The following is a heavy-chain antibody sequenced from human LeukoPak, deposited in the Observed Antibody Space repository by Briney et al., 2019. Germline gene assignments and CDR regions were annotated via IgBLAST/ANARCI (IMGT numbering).Heavy chain of an antibody. V-gene: IGHV3-7*01. Sequence: GGSLRPSCAASEFSFTTYWMSWVRQAPGRGLEWVANIKQDGSEKYYVDSVKGRFTISRDNAKNSLYLQMNSLRAEDTAVYYCACGISGHLDHWGQGTLVTVSS. CDR3: ACGISGHLDH. D-gene: IGHD2-15*01. J-gene: IGHJ4*02. CDR1: EFSFTTYW. CDR2: IKQDGSEK.